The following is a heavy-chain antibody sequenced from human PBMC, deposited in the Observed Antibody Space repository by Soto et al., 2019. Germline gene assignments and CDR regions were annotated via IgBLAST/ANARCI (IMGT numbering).Heavy chain of an antibody. V-gene: IGHV3-23*01. D-gene: IGHD4-17*01. Sequence: GGSLRLSCAASGFTFTNYAMSWVRQAPGKALEWVSSFSATGDSTYYADSVRGRFTISRDTSENMLFLQMSSLRAEDTAVYYCAKTSLGLYGDYLAYWGQGTLVTVSS. J-gene: IGHJ4*02. CDR2: FSATGDST. CDR1: GFTFTNYA. CDR3: AKTSLGLYGDYLAY.